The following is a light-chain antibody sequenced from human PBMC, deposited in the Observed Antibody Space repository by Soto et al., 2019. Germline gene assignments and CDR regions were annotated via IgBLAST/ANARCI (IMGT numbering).Light chain of an antibody. CDR2: GAS. Sequence: EIVLTQSPGTLSLSPGERAILSCRASQSIRSSYLAWYQQKPGQAPRLLIYGASSRATGIPDRFSGSGSGTDFTLIISRLEPEDFAVYYCQHYGSSRTFGQGTKVDIK. CDR1: QSIRSSY. J-gene: IGKJ1*01. CDR3: QHYGSSRT. V-gene: IGKV3-20*01.